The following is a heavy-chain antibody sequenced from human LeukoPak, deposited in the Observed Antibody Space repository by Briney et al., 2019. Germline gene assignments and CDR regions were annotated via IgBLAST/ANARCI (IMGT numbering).Heavy chain of an antibody. D-gene: IGHD6-19*01. CDR3: ARKTGYSSGWYEDAFDI. CDR2: IYTSGST. Sequence: TSSETLSLTCTVSGGSISSYYWSWIRQPAGKVLEWIGRIYTSGSTNYNPSLKSRVTMSVDTSKNQFSLKLSSVTAADTAVYYCARKTGYSSGWYEDAFDIWGQGTMVTVSS. J-gene: IGHJ3*02. V-gene: IGHV4-4*07. CDR1: GGSISSYY.